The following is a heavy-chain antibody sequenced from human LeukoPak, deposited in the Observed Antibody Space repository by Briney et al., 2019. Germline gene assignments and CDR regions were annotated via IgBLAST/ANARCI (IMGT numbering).Heavy chain of an antibody. Sequence: GGSLRLSCAASGFTFSSYGMHWVRQAPGKGLEWVAVISYDGSNKYYADSGKGRFTISRDNSKNTLYLQMNSLRAEDTAVYYCAKGGSPRYYYGMDVWGQGTTVTVSS. D-gene: IGHD1-26*01. V-gene: IGHV3-30*18. J-gene: IGHJ6*02. CDR3: AKGGSPRYYYGMDV. CDR2: ISYDGSNK. CDR1: GFTFSSYG.